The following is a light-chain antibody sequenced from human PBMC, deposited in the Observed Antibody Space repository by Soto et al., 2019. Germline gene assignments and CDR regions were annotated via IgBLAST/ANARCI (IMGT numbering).Light chain of an antibody. J-gene: IGLJ1*01. V-gene: IGLV2-14*01. CDR1: SSDVGGYNY. CDR3: SSYTSSSTYV. CDR2: DVS. Sequence: QSVLTQPASVSGSPGQSITISCTGTSSDVGGYNYVSWYQQHPGKAPKLMIYDVSNRPSGVSNRFSGSKSGNTASLTISWLQAEDEADYYSSSYTSSSTYVFGTGTKLTVL.